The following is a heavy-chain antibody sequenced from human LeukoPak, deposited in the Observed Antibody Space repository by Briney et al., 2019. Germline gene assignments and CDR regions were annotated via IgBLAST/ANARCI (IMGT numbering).Heavy chain of an antibody. CDR2: IYSGGST. CDR1: GFTVSSNY. Sequence: GGSLRLSCAASGFTVSSNYMSWVRQAPGKGLEWVSVIYSGGSTYYADSVKGRFTISRDNAKNSLYLQMNSLRAEDTAVYYCARGVSQYRYDFDYWGQGTLVTVSS. J-gene: IGHJ4*02. CDR3: ARGVSQYRYDFDY. D-gene: IGHD3-16*02. V-gene: IGHV3-53*01.